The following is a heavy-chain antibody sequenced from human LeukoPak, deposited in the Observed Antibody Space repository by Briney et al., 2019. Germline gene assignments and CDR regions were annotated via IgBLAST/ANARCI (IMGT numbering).Heavy chain of an antibody. CDR2: IYSGGST. CDR1: GFTFSSYS. D-gene: IGHD3-22*01. Sequence: GGSLRLSCAASGFTFSSYSMSWVRQAPGKGLEWVSVIYSGGSTYYADSVKGRFTISRDNSKNTLYLQMNSLRAEDTAVYYCARGGYDSSPWAFDIWGQGTMVTVSS. J-gene: IGHJ3*02. V-gene: IGHV3-53*01. CDR3: ARGGYDSSPWAFDI.